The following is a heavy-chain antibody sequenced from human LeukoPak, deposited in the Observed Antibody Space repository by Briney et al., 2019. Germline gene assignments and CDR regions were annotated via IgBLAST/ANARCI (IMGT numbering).Heavy chain of an antibody. D-gene: IGHD3-10*01. CDR1: GFSVRSNY. CDR2: LHTGGNT. CDR3: AGPHEGNNYLA. Sequence: GGSLRLSCAASGFSVRSNYMNWVRQAPGKGLEWVSVLHTGGNTYYADSVKGRFTISRDNSKNTLYLQMNSLRAEDTAVYYCAGPHEGNNYLAWGQGTLVTVSS. J-gene: IGHJ5*02. V-gene: IGHV3-53*01.